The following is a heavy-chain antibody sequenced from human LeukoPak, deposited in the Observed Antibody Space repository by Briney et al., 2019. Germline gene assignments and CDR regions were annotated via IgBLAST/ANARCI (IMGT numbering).Heavy chain of an antibody. CDR3: AKDPPIVVVPAASDY. CDR2: ISSSSSSYI. D-gene: IGHD2-2*01. V-gene: IGHV3-21*01. Sequence: GGSLRLSCAASGFTFSSYSMNWVRQAPGKGLEWVSSISSSSSSYIYYADSVKGRFTISRDNSKNTLYLQMNSLRAEDTAVYYCAKDPPIVVVPAASDYWGQGTLVTVSS. CDR1: GFTFSSYS. J-gene: IGHJ4*02.